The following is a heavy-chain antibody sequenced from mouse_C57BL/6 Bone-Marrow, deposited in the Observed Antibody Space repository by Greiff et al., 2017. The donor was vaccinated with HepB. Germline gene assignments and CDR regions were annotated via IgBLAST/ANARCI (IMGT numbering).Heavy chain of an antibody. V-gene: IGHV5-6*01. Sequence: EVMLVESGGDLVKPGGSLKLSCAASGFTFSSYGMSWVRQTPDKRLEWVATISSGGSYTYYPDSVKGRVTISSDNAKNTLYLQMSSLKSEDTAVYYCARHERVGYWGQGTTLTVSS. CDR1: GFTFSSYG. J-gene: IGHJ2*01. CDR3: ARHERVGY. CDR2: ISSGGSYT.